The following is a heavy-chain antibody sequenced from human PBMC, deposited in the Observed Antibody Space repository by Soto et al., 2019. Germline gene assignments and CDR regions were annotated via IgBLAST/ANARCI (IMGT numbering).Heavy chain of an antibody. D-gene: IGHD6-6*01. Sequence: VQLVESGGGLVQPGGSLRLSCAASGFTFGSYAMTWVRQAPGKGLEWVSVISGGGSGRYYSDSVEARFTISRDNPTNLLYLQMNTLRAQDSAVYFCARGRFPSATRRPLDYYFMDVWGNGTTITVSS. CDR3: ARGRFPSATRRPLDYYFMDV. J-gene: IGHJ6*03. V-gene: IGHV3-23*04. CDR2: ISGGGSGR. CDR1: GFTFGSYA.